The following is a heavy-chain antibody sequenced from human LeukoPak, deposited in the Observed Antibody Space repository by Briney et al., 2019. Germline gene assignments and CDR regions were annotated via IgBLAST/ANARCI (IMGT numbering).Heavy chain of an antibody. CDR2: IKPDGNEK. CDR3: AKDYYGSGSYAY. J-gene: IGHJ4*02. Sequence: GGSLRLSCVASGFTFGTYWMSWVRQAPGKGLEWVANIKPDGNEKYYVDSVKGRFTISRDNSKNTLYLQMNSLRAEDTAVYYCAKDYYGSGSYAYWGQGTLVTVSS. CDR1: GFTFGTYW. D-gene: IGHD3-10*01. V-gene: IGHV3-7*04.